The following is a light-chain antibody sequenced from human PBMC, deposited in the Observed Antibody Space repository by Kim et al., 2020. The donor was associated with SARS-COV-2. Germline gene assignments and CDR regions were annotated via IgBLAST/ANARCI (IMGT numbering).Light chain of an antibody. Sequence: VSPGQPASITCSGDKLGYKFACWYQQKPGQAPVLVIYQDSKRPSGIPERFSGSNTGNTATLTISGTQAMDEADYYCQAWDSSTVVFGGGTKLTVL. J-gene: IGLJ2*01. CDR2: QDS. CDR1: KLGYKF. CDR3: QAWDSSTVV. V-gene: IGLV3-1*01.